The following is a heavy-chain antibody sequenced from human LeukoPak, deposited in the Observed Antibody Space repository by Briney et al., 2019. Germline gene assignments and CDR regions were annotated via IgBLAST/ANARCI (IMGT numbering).Heavy chain of an antibody. CDR2: INHSGST. J-gene: IGHJ3*02. CDR1: GGSFSGYY. CDR3: ARGKRWLQWSI. D-gene: IGHD5-24*01. V-gene: IGHV4-34*01. Sequence: PSETLSLTCAVYGGSFSGYYWSWIRQPPGKGLEWIGEINHSGSTNYNPSLKSRVTISVDTSKNQFSLKLSSVTAADTAVYYCARGKRWLQWSIWGQGTMVTVSS.